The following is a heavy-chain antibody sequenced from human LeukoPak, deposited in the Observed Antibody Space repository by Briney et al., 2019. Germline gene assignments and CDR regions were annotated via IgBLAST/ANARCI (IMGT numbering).Heavy chain of an antibody. CDR1: GFTFSSYA. D-gene: IGHD3-22*01. V-gene: IGHV3-23*01. J-gene: IGHJ3*02. CDR3: AGYYYDSSGHQIDAFDI. Sequence: GGSLRLSCAASGFTFSSYAMTWVRQAPGKGLEWVSAISGSGDRTYYADSVKGRFTISRDNSKNTLYLQMNSLRAEDTAVYYCAGYYYDSSGHQIDAFDIWGQGTMVSVSS. CDR2: ISGSGDRT.